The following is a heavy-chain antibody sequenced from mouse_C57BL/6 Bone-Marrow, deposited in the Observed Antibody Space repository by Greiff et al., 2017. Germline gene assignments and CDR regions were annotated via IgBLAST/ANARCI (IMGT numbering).Heavy chain of an antibody. CDR2: IYPNIGGT. D-gene: IGHD2-3*01. CDR3: ARGYDPWFAY. Sequence: QVQLQQPGAVLVKPGASVKLSCKASGYTFTSYWMHWVKQRPGRGLEWIGRIYPNIGGTKYNEKFKSKATLTVDKPSSTAYMPLSSMPSEDSAVYYCARGYDPWFAYWGQGTLVTVSA. J-gene: IGHJ3*01. V-gene: IGHV1-72*01. CDR1: GYTFTSYW.